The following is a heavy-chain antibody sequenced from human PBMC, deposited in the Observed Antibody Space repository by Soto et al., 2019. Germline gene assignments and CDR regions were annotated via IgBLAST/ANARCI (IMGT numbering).Heavy chain of an antibody. D-gene: IGHD2-15*01. CDR1: GGTFDNYA. V-gene: IGHV1-69*13. CDR3: ARGLRTGNYGMDV. CDR2: IIPMFETV. Sequence: SVKVSCKASGGTFDNYAVSWVRQAPGQGLGWMGGIIPMFETVNYAQRFQGRLTIAADESTSTAYMELTSLTSADTAIYFCARGLRTGNYGMDVWGQGTTVTVSS. J-gene: IGHJ6*02.